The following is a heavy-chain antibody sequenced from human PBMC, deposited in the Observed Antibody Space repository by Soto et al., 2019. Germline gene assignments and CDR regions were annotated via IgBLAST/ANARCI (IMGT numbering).Heavy chain of an antibody. D-gene: IGHD3-3*01. Sequence: GGSLRLSCAASGFTFSSYDMHWVRQATGKGLEWVSAIGTAGDTYYPGSVKGRFTISRENAKNSLYLQMNSLRAGDTAVYYCARRSGDQSFDIWGQGTMVTVSS. CDR1: GFTFSSYD. CDR3: ARRSGDQSFDI. CDR2: IGTAGDT. J-gene: IGHJ3*02. V-gene: IGHV3-13*01.